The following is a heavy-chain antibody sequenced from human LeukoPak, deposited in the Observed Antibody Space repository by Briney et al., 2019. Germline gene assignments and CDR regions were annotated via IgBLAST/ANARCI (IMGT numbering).Heavy chain of an antibody. V-gene: IGHV4-61*02. J-gene: IGHJ2*01. Sequence: SETLSLTCTVSGGSISTSNYYWSWIRQPAGKGLEWIGRIYTSGSTNYNPSLKSRVTMSVDTSKNQFSLKLSSVTAADTAVYYCARDPWEYGDYGTLGYFDLWGRGTLVTVSS. D-gene: IGHD4-17*01. CDR1: GGSISTSNYY. CDR2: IYTSGST. CDR3: ARDPWEYGDYGTLGYFDL.